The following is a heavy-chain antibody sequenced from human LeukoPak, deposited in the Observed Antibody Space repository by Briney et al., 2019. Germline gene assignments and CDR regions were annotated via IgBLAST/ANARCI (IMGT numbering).Heavy chain of an antibody. J-gene: IGHJ4*02. Sequence: PSETLSLTCTVSGGSVTSHYWSWIRQPPGKGLEWIGYIYHSGSTNYNPSLKSRVTILVDRSKNQFSLKLSSVTAADTAVYYCARREGELRYFDWLTPHDWGQGTLVTVSS. V-gene: IGHV4-59*02. CDR3: ARREGELRYFDWLTPHD. CDR2: IYHSGST. CDR1: GGSVTSHY. D-gene: IGHD3-9*01.